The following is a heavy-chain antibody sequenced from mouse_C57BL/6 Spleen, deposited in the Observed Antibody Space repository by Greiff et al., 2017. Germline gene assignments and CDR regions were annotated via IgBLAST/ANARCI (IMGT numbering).Heavy chain of an antibody. CDR3: AMAYDAYFDY. J-gene: IGHJ2*01. Sequence: EVKLQESGPGLVKPSQSLSLTCSVTGYSITSGYYWNWIRQFPGNKLEWMGYISYDGSNNYNPSLKNRISITRDTSKNQFFLKLNSVTTEDTATYYCAMAYDAYFDYWGQGTTLTVSS. CDR2: ISYDGSN. CDR1: GYSITSGYY. V-gene: IGHV3-6*01. D-gene: IGHD2-3*01.